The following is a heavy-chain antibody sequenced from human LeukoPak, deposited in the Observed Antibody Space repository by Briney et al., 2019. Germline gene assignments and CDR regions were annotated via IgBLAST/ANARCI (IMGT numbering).Heavy chain of an antibody. D-gene: IGHD2-15*01. CDR3: ARRRDGYCSGGSCYYNWFDR. J-gene: IGHJ5*02. Sequence: PSETLSLTCTVSGGSISSYYWSWIRQPPGKGLEWIGYIYYSGSTNYNPSLKSRVTISVDTSKNQFSLKLSSVTAADTAVYYCARRRDGYCSGGSCYYNWFDRWGQGTLVTVSS. CDR1: GGSISSYY. V-gene: IGHV4-59*08. CDR2: IYYSGST.